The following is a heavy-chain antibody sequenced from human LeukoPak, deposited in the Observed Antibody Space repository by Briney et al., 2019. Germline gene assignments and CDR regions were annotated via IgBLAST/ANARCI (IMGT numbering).Heavy chain of an antibody. Sequence: ASVKVSCMASGYTFTIYYMHWVRQAPGQGLEWMGIINPSGGSTSYAQKFQGRVTMTRDMSTSTVYMELSRLRSDDTAVYYCARGGLPHFYYYMDVWGKGTTVTISS. CDR1: GYTFTIYY. J-gene: IGHJ6*03. CDR3: ARGGLPHFYYYMDV. CDR2: INPSGGST. V-gene: IGHV1-46*01. D-gene: IGHD1-14*01.